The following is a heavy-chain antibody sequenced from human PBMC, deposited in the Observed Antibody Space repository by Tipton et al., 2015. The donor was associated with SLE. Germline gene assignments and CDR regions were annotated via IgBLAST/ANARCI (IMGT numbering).Heavy chain of an antibody. V-gene: IGHV4-59*01. CDR3: ARGTPFMEWERNWFDP. Sequence: TLSLTCTVSGGSISSYYWSWIRQPPGKGLEWIGYMYYSGITNYNPSLYGRVSISVDTSKNQFSLKMNSVTAADTAIYYCARGTPFMEWERNWFDPWGQGTPVTVSS. CDR1: GGSISSYY. D-gene: IGHD3-3*01. CDR2: MYYSGIT. J-gene: IGHJ5*02.